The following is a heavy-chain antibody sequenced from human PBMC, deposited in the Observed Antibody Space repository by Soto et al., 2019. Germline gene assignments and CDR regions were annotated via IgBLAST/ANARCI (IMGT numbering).Heavy chain of an antibody. CDR1: GFTFSSYA. D-gene: IGHD5-18*01. V-gene: IGHV3-30-3*01. CDR3: ARGRVDTAMVYGRSWYFDL. Sequence: QVQLVESGGGVVQPGRSLRLSCAASGFTFSSYATHWVRQAPGKGLEWVAVISYDGSNKYYADSVKGRFTISRDNSKNTLYLQMNSLRAEDTAVYYCARGRVDTAMVYGRSWYFDLWGRGTLVTVSS. J-gene: IGHJ2*01. CDR2: ISYDGSNK.